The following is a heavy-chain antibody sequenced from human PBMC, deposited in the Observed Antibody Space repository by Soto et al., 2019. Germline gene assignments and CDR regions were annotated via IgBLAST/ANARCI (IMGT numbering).Heavy chain of an antibody. J-gene: IGHJ3*02. CDR2: ISYDGSNK. V-gene: IGHV3-30*18. Sequence: PGGSLRLSCAASGFTFSSYGMHWVRQAPGKGLEWVAVISYDGSNKYYADSVKGRFTISRDNSKNTLYLQMNSLRAEDTAVYYCAKVQEWELLLYAFDIWGQGTMVTVSS. D-gene: IGHD1-26*01. CDR1: GFTFSSYG. CDR3: AKVQEWELLLYAFDI.